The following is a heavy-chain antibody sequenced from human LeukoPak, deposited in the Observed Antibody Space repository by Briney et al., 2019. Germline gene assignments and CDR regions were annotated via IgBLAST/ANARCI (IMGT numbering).Heavy chain of an antibody. J-gene: IGHJ5*02. Sequence: SETLSLTCTVSGGSISSYYWSWIRQPPGKGLEWIGYIYYSGSTNYNPSLKSRVTISVDTSKNQFSLKLSSVTAADTAVYYCARVHSIAVANEWFYPWGQGTLVTVSS. D-gene: IGHD6-19*01. CDR3: ARVHSIAVANEWFYP. CDR2: IYYSGST. CDR1: GGSISSYY. V-gene: IGHV4-59*01.